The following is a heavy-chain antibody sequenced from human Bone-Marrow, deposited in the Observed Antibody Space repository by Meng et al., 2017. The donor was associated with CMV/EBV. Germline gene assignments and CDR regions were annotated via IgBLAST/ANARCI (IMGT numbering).Heavy chain of an antibody. D-gene: IGHD3-3*01. J-gene: IGHJ5*02. CDR1: GFTFSGSA. V-gene: IGHV3-73*01. CDR2: IRSKANSYAT. CDR3: TRQVTSGLRFLEWHTPKGWFDP. Sequence: GGSLRLSCAASGFTFSGSAMHWVRQASGKGLEWVGRIRSKANSYATAYAASVKGRFTISRDDSKNTAYLQMNSLKTEDTAVYYCTRQVTSGLRFLEWHTPKGWFDPWGQGTLVTVSS.